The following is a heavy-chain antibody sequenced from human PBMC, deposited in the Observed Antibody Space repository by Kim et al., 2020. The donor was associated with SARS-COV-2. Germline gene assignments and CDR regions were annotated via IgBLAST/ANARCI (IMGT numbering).Heavy chain of an antibody. D-gene: IGHD3-9*01. CDR1: GFAMSSYG. Sequence: GGSLRLSCAASGFAMSSYGMHWVRQAPCKGLEWVSLIWYDGGNKYYADSVKGRFTISRDNSKNTLYLQMNSLRAEDTAVYYCARDYAGYFKGLDVWGQGTTVTVSS. V-gene: IGHV3-33*01. CDR3: ARDYAGYFKGLDV. J-gene: IGHJ6*02. CDR2: IWYDGGNK.